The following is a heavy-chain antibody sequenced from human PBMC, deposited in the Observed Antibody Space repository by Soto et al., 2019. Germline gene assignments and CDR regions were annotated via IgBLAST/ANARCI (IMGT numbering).Heavy chain of an antibody. D-gene: IGHD1-20*01. CDR1: GGSISSGGYY. J-gene: IGHJ5*02. Sequence: QVQLQESGPGLVKPSQTLSLTCTVSGGSISSGGYYWSWIRQHPGKGLEWIGYIYYSGSTYYNPSRKSLLTISVDTAKNQVSRKLSSVTAADTAVYYCARVGGINWFDPWGQGTLVTVSS. CDR3: ARVGGINWFDP. CDR2: IYYSGST. V-gene: IGHV4-31*01.